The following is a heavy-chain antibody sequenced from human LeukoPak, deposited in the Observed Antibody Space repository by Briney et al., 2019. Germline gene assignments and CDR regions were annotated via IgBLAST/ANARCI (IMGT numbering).Heavy chain of an antibody. J-gene: IGHJ4*02. CDR2: INPNSGGT. CDR1: GYTFTGYY. D-gene: IGHD2-8*01. V-gene: IGHV1-2*02. CDR3: ARGGCTNRVCYTDFDY. Sequence: ASVKVSCKASGYTFTGYYMHWVRQAPGQGLEWMGWINPNSGGTNYAQKFQGRVTMTRDTSISTAYMELSRLRSDDTAVYYCARGGCTNRVCYTDFDYWGQGTLVTVSS.